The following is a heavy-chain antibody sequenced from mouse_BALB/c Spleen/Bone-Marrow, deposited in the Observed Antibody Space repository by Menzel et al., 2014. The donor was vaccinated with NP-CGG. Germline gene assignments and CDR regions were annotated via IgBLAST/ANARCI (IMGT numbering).Heavy chain of an antibody. CDR1: GYTFTSYW. CDR2: INPSDGRT. Sequence: QVQLQQSGAELVKPGASVKLSCTASGYTFTSYWMHWVKQRPGQGLEWIGEINPSDGRTNYNEKFKSKATLTVDKSSSTAYMQLSSLTSEDSAVYYCARCYYGNYFDYWGQGTTLTVSS. V-gene: IGHV1S81*02. CDR3: ARCYYGNYFDY. D-gene: IGHD2-1*01. J-gene: IGHJ2*01.